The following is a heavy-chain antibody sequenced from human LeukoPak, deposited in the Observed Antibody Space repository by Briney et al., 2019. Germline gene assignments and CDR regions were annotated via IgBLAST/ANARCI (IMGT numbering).Heavy chain of an antibody. Sequence: GGSLRLSCAASGFTFSDYYMSWIRQAPGKGLEYVSAISSNGGSTYYANSVKGRFTISRDNSKNTLYLQMGSLRAEDMAVYYCARGGELLFDYWGQGTLVTVSS. CDR1: GFTFSDYY. CDR2: ISSNGGST. J-gene: IGHJ4*02. CDR3: ARGGELLFDY. V-gene: IGHV3-64*01. D-gene: IGHD1-26*01.